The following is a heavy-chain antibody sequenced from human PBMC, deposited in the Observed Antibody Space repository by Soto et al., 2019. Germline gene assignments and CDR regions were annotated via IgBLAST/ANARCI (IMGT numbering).Heavy chain of an antibody. J-gene: IGHJ4*02. V-gene: IGHV4-4*02. CDR3: ASRDPGTSVDY. Sequence: PSETLSLTCAVSGGSFTSNNWWTWVRQPPGQGLEWIGEIYRTGSTNYNPSLKSRVAISLDKSENQFSLKVTSLTAADTAVYYCASRDPGTSVDYWGQGTLVTVSS. CDR2: IYRTGST. CDR1: GGSFTSNNW. D-gene: IGHD1-7*01.